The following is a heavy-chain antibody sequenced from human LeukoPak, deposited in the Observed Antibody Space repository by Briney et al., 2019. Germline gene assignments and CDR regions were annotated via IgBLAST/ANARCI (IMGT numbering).Heavy chain of an antibody. Sequence: ASVNVSFKASGYTFTVYYMHWVRQAPGQGLEWMGWINPNSGGTNYAQKFQGWVTMTRDTSISTAYMELSRLRSDDTAVYYCARDNSGYFDYWGQGTLVTVSS. CDR2: INPNSGGT. V-gene: IGHV1-2*04. CDR1: GYTFTVYY. D-gene: IGHD3-22*01. J-gene: IGHJ4*02. CDR3: ARDNSGYFDY.